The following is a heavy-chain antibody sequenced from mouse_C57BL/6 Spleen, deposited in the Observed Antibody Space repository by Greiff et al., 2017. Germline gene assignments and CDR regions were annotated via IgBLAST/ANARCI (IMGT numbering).Heavy chain of an antibody. V-gene: IGHV5-4*01. CDR2: ISDGGSYT. Sequence: EVQRVESGGGLVKPGGSLKLSCAASGFTFSSYAMSWVRQTPEKRLEWVATISDGGSYTYYPDNVKGRFTISRDNAKNNLYLQMSHLKSEDTAMXYCAREGTAQATLDYWGQGTTLTVSS. D-gene: IGHD3-2*02. CDR1: GFTFSSYA. J-gene: IGHJ2*01. CDR3: AREGTAQATLDY.